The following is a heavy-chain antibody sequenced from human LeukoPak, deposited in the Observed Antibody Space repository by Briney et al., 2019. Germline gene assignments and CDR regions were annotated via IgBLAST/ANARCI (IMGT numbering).Heavy chain of an antibody. CDR2: INHSGST. D-gene: IGHD4-17*01. Sequence: SETLSLTCAVYGGSFSGYYWSWIRQPPGKGLEWIGEINHSGSTNYNPSLKSRVTISVYTSRNQFSLRLSSVTAADTAVYYCARAYDDGSSDYWGQGTLVTVSS. CDR3: ARAYDDGSSDY. V-gene: IGHV4-34*01. J-gene: IGHJ4*02. CDR1: GGSFSGYY.